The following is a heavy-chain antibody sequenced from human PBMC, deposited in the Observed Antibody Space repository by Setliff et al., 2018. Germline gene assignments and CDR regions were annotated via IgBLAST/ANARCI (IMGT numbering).Heavy chain of an antibody. J-gene: IGHJ4*02. V-gene: IGHV4-61*09. Sequence: PSETLSLTCTVSGDSISSRRNYWGWFRQPAGKELEWIGQIYTSWSTNYNPSLKSRVTISVDTSKSQFSLRLNSVTAADTAVYYCARTGTYRYFDYWGRGTLVTVS. D-gene: IGHD1-1*01. CDR2: IYTSWST. CDR1: GDSISSRRNY. CDR3: ARTGTYRYFDY.